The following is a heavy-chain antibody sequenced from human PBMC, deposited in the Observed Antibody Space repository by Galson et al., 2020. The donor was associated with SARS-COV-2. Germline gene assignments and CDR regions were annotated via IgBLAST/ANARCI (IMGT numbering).Heavy chain of an antibody. CDR3: ARERLEY. J-gene: IGHJ4*02. D-gene: IGHD1-1*01. CDR1: GFTFSSYT. Sequence: GESLKISCAASGFTFSSYTMNWVRQTPVKGLELVAYIRRSSGTIYYADSVKGRFTISRDNAKSSLYLQLNSLRVEDTAVYYCARERLEYWGQGTLVTVSS. V-gene: IGHV3-48*04. CDR2: IRRSSGTI.